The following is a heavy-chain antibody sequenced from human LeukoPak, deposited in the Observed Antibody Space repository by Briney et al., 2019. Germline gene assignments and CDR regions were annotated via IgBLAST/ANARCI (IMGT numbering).Heavy chain of an antibody. CDR2: IYIDGNT. CDR3: AGGDVYMFFDS. CDR1: GFTVSRNY. Sequence: GGSLRLSSAASGFTVSRNYMSWVRQAPGKGLEWFSVIYIDGNTSYADSVRGRFTIPRDNSNNTVYLQMNSLRAQVPAGYYIAGGDVYMFFDSWGQGTRVSVSS. V-gene: IGHV3-66*01. D-gene: IGHD5-24*01. J-gene: IGHJ4*02.